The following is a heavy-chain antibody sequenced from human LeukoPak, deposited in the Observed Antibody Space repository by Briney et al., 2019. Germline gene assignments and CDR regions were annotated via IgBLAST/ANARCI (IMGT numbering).Heavy chain of an antibody. V-gene: IGHV3-23*01. CDR3: AKGAPLYYDFWSGSYFDF. CDR2: ISGSGGST. J-gene: IGHJ4*02. D-gene: IGHD3-3*01. CDR1: GFTFSSYA. Sequence: GSLRLSCAASGFTFSSYAMSGVRQAPGKGLEWVSSISGSGGSTYYADSPKGRFTISRDNSENTLYLQMNSLRAEDTAVYYCAKGAPLYYDFWSGSYFDFWGQGTLVTVSS.